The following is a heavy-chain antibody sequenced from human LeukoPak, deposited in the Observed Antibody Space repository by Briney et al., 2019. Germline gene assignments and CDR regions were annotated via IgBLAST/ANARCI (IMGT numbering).Heavy chain of an antibody. CDR1: GYDFLDNH. Sequence: ASVKVSCKASGYDFLDNHLHWVRRAPGQGLEWMGWVKPYGGDTHVAQKFQGRVTMTRDTSITTAYMELSRLTSDDTAVYFCARETFVDWNPAGDWLDSWGQGTPVTVSS. CDR2: VKPYGGDT. V-gene: IGHV1-2*02. D-gene: IGHD1-1*01. J-gene: IGHJ5*01. CDR3: ARETFVDWNPAGDWLDS.